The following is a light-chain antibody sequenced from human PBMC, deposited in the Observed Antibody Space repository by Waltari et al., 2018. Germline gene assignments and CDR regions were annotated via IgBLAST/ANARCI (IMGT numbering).Light chain of an antibody. J-gene: IGKJ4*01. CDR2: DAS. CDR1: QSASKY. CDR3: QQRNDWPLT. V-gene: IGKV3-11*01. Sequence: EIVLTQSPATLSLSPGERATLSCRASQSASKYVAWYQQRPGQPPRLLIYDASNRVAGVPDRFDAFGSGTDFTLTINSLEPEDFAVYYCQQRNDWPLTFGGGTRVEIK.